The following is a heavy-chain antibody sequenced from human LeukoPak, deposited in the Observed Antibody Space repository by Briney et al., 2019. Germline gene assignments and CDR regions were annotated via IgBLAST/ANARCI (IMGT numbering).Heavy chain of an antibody. V-gene: IGHV3-23*01. CDR1: GFTFSSYT. J-gene: IGHJ4*02. CDR2: ISGSGGST. CDR3: ARDVGYSYAGSDY. D-gene: IGHD5-18*01. Sequence: GGSLRLSCAASGFTFSSYTMNWVRQAPGKGLEWVSAISGSGGSTYYADSVNGLFTISRDDSWNTLSLQMSSLKAEDTAGYYCARDVGYSYAGSDYGGQGTLVTVSS.